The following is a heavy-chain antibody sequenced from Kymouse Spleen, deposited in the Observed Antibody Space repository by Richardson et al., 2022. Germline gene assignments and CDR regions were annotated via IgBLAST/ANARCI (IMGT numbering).Heavy chain of an antibody. V-gene: IGHV4-39*01. J-gene: IGHJ2*01. CDR1: GGSISSSSYY. Sequence: QLQLQESGPGLVKPSETLSLTCTVSGGSISSSSYYWGWIRQPPGKGLEWIGSIYYSGSTYYNPSLKSRVTISVDTSKNQFSLKLSSVTAADTAVYYCARAGRGYSYGRDWYFDLWGRGTLVTVSS. CDR2: IYYSGST. CDR3: ARAGRGYSYGRDWYFDL. D-gene: IGHD5-18,IGHD5-18*01.